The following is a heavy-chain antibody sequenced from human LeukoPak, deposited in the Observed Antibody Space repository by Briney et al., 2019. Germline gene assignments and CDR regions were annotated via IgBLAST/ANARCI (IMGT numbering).Heavy chain of an antibody. CDR2: INNSGGGT. V-gene: IGHV3-23*01. CDR1: GFTFSSYA. CDR3: AKDLHPSSSWSPFHY. Sequence: PGGSLRLSCAASGFTFSSYAMSWVRQAPGKGLEWVSSINNSGGGTYYADSVKGRFTVSRDNSKNTLYLQMNSLRAEDTAVYYCAKDLHPSSSWSPFHYWGQGTLVTVSS. J-gene: IGHJ4*02. D-gene: IGHD6-13*01.